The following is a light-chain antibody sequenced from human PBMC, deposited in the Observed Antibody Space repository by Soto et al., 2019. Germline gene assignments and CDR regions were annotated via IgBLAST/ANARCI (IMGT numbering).Light chain of an antibody. J-gene: IGKJ5*01. Sequence: VTTQTPLSLQVAPGQPAYISCNSSQSLPHITGETFLCWYLQKPGQSPKLLIYEVYTRVSGVPDRFSGSGSGTDFTLAIRRLETDDFGIYYCMQSTQLPPTFGQGARLEIK. CDR2: EVY. V-gene: IGKV2D-29*02. CDR3: MQSTQLPPT. CDR1: QSLPHITGETF.